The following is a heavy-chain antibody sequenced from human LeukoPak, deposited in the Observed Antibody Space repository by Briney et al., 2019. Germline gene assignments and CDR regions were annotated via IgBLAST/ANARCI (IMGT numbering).Heavy chain of an antibody. D-gene: IGHD2-15*01. V-gene: IGHV3-7*01. CDR2: IKQDGSEK. J-gene: IGHJ3*02. CDR3: ARDQIAALGHAFDI. Sequence: GRSLRLSCAASGFTFDDYAMHWVRQAPGKGLEWVANIKQDGSEKYYADSVKGRFTISRDNAKNSLYLQMNSLRAEDTAVYYCARDQIAALGHAFDIWGQGTMVTVSS. CDR1: GFTFDDYA.